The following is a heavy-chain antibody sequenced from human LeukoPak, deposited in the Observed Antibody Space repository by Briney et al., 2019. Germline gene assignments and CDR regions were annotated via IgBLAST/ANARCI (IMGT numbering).Heavy chain of an antibody. J-gene: IGHJ6*03. V-gene: IGHV4-34*01. D-gene: IGHD5-18*01. CDR1: GGSISTYY. CDR2: INHSGST. CDR3: ARHGYSYGYYYYYYMDV. Sequence: SETLSLTCTVSGGSISTYYWGWIRQPPGKGLEWIGEINHSGSTNYNPSLKSRVTISVDTSKNQFSLKLSSVTAADTAVYYCARHGYSYGYYYYYYMDVWGKGTTVTISS.